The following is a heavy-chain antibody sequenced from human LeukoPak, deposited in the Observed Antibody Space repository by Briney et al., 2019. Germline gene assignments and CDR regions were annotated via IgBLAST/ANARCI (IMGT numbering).Heavy chain of an antibody. J-gene: IGHJ4*02. CDR1: GFTFSTYW. CDR2: IKQDGSGE. D-gene: IGHD2/OR15-2a*01. CDR3: ARDRGYFYDQLDY. V-gene: IGHV3-7*01. Sequence: SGGSLRLSCAASGFTFSTYWLSWVRQAPGKGLEWVANIKQDGSGEAYVDSVKGRFTISRDNAKNSLYLQMNSLRAEDTAVYYCARDRGYFYDQLDYWGQGTLVTVSS.